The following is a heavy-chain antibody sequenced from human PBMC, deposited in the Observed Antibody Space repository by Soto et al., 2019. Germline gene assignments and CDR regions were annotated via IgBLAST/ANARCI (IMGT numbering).Heavy chain of an antibody. V-gene: IGHV1-3*01. CDR3: ARDKRDSSGYYYKIY. J-gene: IGHJ4*02. CDR1: GYTFTSYA. D-gene: IGHD3-22*01. Sequence: GASVKVSCKASGYTFTSYAMHWVRQAPGQRLEWMGWINAGNGNTKYSQKFQGRVTITRDTFASTAYMELSSLRSEDTAVYYCARDKRDSSGYYYKIYWGQGTLVTVSS. CDR2: INAGNGNT.